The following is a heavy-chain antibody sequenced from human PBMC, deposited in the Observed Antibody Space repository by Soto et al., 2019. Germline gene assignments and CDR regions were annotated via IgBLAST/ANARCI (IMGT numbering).Heavy chain of an antibody. CDR1: GFTFSRYG. CDR2: IVNDGSDR. V-gene: IGHV3-33*01. Sequence: PGGSLRLSCVGSGFTFSRYGMHWLRQAPGEGLEWMAVIVNDGSDRDYAASVAGRFTISRDNSKNTLYLQMDNLGVDDTAMYYCERADDYEAKGLDYWGQGTLVTVSS. CDR3: ERADDYEAKGLDY. D-gene: IGHD4-17*01. J-gene: IGHJ4*02.